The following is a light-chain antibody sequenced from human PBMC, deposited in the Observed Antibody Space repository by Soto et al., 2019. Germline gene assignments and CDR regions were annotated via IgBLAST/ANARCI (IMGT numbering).Light chain of an antibody. CDR2: GAS. Sequence: EIMMTQSPGPLSVSPGEGATLSCTASQSVNLNLAWYQQKPGQPLRLLLYGASTRAPGIRVRFRGSGSGTEFTLTISSLQSEDSAVYSCHQYNYWPRGTFGPGTKVEIK. V-gene: IGKV3-15*01. CDR1: QSVNLN. CDR3: HQYNYWPRGT. J-gene: IGKJ3*01.